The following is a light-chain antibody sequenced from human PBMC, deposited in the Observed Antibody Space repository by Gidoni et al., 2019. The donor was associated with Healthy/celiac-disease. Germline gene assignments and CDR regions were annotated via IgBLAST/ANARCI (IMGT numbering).Light chain of an antibody. V-gene: IGLV3-25*03. CDR2: KDS. CDR1: ALSNQY. CDR3: QPADSSSTFVV. J-gene: IGLJ2*01. Sequence: SYELTQPPSVSVSPGQTTRITCSGDALSNQYAYWYQQQPGQAPVLVVYKDSERPSRIPERFSGASAGTTVTLTISGDQEEDEADYYCQPADSSSTFVVFGGGTKLTVL.